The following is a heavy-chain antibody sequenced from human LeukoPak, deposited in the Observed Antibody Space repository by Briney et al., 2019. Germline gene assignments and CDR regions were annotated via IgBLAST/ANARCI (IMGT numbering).Heavy chain of an antibody. Sequence: ASVKVSCAASGFTFSSYAMSWVRQAPGKGLERVSAISSSGVSTYYADSVKGRFTISRDNSKNTLYLQINSLRAEDTAVYYCAKDDYYDNTGHLDYWGQGTLVTVSS. J-gene: IGHJ4*02. CDR3: AKDDYYDNTGHLDY. D-gene: IGHD3-22*01. CDR2: ISSSGVST. V-gene: IGHV3-23*01. CDR1: GFTFSSYA.